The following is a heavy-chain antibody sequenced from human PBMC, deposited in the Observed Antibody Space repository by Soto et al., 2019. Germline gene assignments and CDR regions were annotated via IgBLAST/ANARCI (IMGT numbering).Heavy chain of an antibody. Sequence: QVQLVQSGAEVKKPGSSVKVSCKASGGTFSSYAISWVRQAPGQGLEWMGGIIPIFGTANYAQKFQGRVTXXAXEXXSTAYMELSSRRSEDTAVYYCARASGYYYPEYFQHWGQGTLVTVSS. CDR2: IIPIFGTA. D-gene: IGHD3-22*01. CDR3: ARASGYYYPEYFQH. J-gene: IGHJ1*01. CDR1: GGTFSSYA. V-gene: IGHV1-69*12.